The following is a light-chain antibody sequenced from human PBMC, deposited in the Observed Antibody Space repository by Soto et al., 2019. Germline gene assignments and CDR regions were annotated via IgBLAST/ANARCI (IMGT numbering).Light chain of an antibody. Sequence: QSALTQPRSVSGSPGQSVTISCIGTSSDVVVSWYQQHPGKAPKLIISDVTHRPSGVPDRFSGSRSDNTASLTISGLQAEDEADYYCCSYTASYAVFGGGTKLTVL. V-gene: IGLV2-11*01. CDR2: DVT. CDR1: SSDVV. CDR3: CSYTASYAV. J-gene: IGLJ2*01.